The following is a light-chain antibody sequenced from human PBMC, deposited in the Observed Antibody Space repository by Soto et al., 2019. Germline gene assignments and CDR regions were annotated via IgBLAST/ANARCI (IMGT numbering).Light chain of an antibody. V-gene: IGKV2-30*01. CDR1: QSVVYSDGNAY. CDR3: MQGTHWPPT. J-gene: IGKJ1*01. CDR2: TVS. Sequence: DVVMTQSPPSLPVTLGQPASISCRSSQSVVYSDGNAYLNWFQQRPGQSPRRLIYTVSNREPGVPDRFSGGGSGTDFTLKISRVEAEDVGIYYCMQGTHWPPTFGQGTKVEI.